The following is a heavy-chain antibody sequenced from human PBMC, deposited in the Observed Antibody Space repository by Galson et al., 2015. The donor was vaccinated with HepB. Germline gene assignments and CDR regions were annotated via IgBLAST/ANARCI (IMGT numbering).Heavy chain of an antibody. CDR3: AKGSVGFGESMAASYMDV. V-gene: IGHV3-30*18. Sequence: SLRLSCAASGFTFSSYGMHWVRQAPGKGLEWVAVISYDGSNKYYADSVKGRFTISRDNSKNTLYLQMNSLRAEDTAVYYCAKGSVGFGESMAASYMDVWGKGTTVTVSS. CDR2: ISYDGSNK. J-gene: IGHJ6*03. CDR1: GFTFSSYG. D-gene: IGHD3-10*01.